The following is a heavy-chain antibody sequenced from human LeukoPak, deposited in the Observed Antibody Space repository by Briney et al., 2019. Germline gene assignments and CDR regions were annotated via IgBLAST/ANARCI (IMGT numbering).Heavy chain of an antibody. CDR3: ARRPNYYYDSSGYSY. D-gene: IGHD3-22*01. J-gene: IGHJ4*02. Sequence: GGSLRLSCAASGFTFSSYSMNWVRQAPGKGLEWVSSISSSSSYIYYADSVKGRFTISRDNAKNSLYLQMNSLRAEDTAVYYCARRPNYYYDSSGYSYWGQGTLVTVSS. V-gene: IGHV3-21*01. CDR1: GFTFSSYS. CDR2: ISSSSSYI.